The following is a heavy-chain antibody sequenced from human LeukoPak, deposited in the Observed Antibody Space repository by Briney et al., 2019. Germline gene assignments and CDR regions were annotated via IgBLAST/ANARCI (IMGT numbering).Heavy chain of an antibody. CDR1: GFTFSSYS. V-gene: IGHV3-48*01. D-gene: IGHD4-17*01. CDR2: ISSSSSTI. Sequence: PGGSLRLSCAASGFTFSSYSMNWVRQAPGKGLEWVSYISSSSSTIYYADSVKGRFTISRDNAKNTLFLQMNSLRAEDTAVYYCAKERQTGDYFTSDFWGQGTLVTVSS. J-gene: IGHJ4*02. CDR3: AKERQTGDYFTSDF.